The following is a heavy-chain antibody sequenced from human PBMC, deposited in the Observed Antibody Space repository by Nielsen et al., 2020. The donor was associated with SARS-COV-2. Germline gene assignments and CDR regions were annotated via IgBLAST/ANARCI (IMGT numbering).Heavy chain of an antibody. CDR2: IYNNETT. V-gene: IGHV4-61*01. CDR3: AREGPYNWNWWCWFDP. D-gene: IGHD1-7*01. Sequence: SETLSLTCSVSGASVSSGKSDWSWVRQPPGKGLEWIGYIYNNETTNYNPSLKRRVTMSVDTSKNQYSLNLDSVTAADTAVYYCAREGPYNWNWWCWFDPWGQGTLVTVSS. CDR1: GASVSSGKSD. J-gene: IGHJ5*02.